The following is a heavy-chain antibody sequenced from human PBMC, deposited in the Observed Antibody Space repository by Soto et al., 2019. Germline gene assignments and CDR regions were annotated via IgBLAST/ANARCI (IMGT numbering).Heavy chain of an antibody. CDR3: ARGSGYTAIDF. CDR1: GGSISTSY. CDR2: IHESGKT. Sequence: QVQLQESGPGLVKPSETLSLTCTVSGGSISTSYWSWIRQPPGKGLEWIGYIHESGKTNYNPSLNRRVATSVDTSKIQFSLRLSSVTAADTAIYVCARGSGYTAIDFWGQGTLVTVSS. D-gene: IGHD3-22*01. V-gene: IGHV4-59*01. J-gene: IGHJ4*01.